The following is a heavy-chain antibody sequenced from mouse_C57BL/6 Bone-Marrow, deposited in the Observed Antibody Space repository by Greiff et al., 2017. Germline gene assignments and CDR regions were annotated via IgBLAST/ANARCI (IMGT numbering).Heavy chain of an antibody. CDR1: GYTFTSYW. Sequence: QVQLQQPGAELVKPGASVKLSCKASGYTFTSYWMQWVKQRPGQGLEWIGEIDPSDSYTNYNQKFKGKATLTVDTSSSTAYMQLSSLTSEDSAVYYCAREGEDYGSSYVGYYCDYWGQGTTLTVSS. CDR3: AREGEDYGSSYVGYYCDY. D-gene: IGHD1-1*01. V-gene: IGHV1-50*01. CDR2: IDPSDSYT. J-gene: IGHJ2*01.